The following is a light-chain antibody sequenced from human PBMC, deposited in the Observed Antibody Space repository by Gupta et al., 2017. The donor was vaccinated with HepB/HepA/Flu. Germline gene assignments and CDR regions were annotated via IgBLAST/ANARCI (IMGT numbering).Light chain of an antibody. V-gene: IGKV3-15*01. CDR1: QSVRRN. CDR3: QQYNKWPPVT. CDR2: DAS. J-gene: IGKJ1*01. Sequence: EMLMPQSPSILSVSPGERATLSCRTSQSVRRNLAWYQQKPGQSPRLLIYDASNRATGIPGRFSGSGSGTDFTLTISSLQSEDFALYYCQQYNKWPPVTFGQGTKVEIK.